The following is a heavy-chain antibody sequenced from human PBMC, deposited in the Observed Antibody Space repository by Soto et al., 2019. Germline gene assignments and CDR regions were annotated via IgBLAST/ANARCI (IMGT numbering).Heavy chain of an antibody. CDR3: ARHGIVTGINDYGMDV. CDR1: RYTFTSYW. Sequence: PVESVKISCNGSRYTFTSYWIGWVRQMPWKGLEWMGIIYPGDSDTRYSPSFQGQVTISADKSISTAYLQWSSLKASDTAMYYCARHGIVTGINDYGMDVWGQGTTVTVSS. V-gene: IGHV5-51*01. CDR2: IYPGDSDT. J-gene: IGHJ6*02. D-gene: IGHD3-9*01.